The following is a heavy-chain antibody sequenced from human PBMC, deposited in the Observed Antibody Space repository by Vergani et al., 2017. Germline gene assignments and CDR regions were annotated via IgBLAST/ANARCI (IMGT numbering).Heavy chain of an antibody. J-gene: IGHJ6*02. CDR3: AKANPRNSGYDYLYYYHAMDV. V-gene: IGHV3-23*01. D-gene: IGHD5-12*01. CDR2: ISGSGGST. CDR1: GFTFNHYA. Sequence: EVQLLESGGDLVQPGGSLRLSCAASGFTFNHYAMNWVRQAPGKGLEWVSGISGSGGSTYYAGSVKGRFTISRDSSKNTLYLQMNRLSAGDTAVYYCAKANPRNSGYDYLYYYHAMDVWGQGTTVTVSS.